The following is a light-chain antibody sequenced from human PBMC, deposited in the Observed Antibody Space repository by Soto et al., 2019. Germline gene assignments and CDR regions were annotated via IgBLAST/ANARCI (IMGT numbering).Light chain of an antibody. CDR1: QSISHW. CDR3: QQFVSYSRT. V-gene: IGKV1-5*03. Sequence: DIPMTQSPSTLSASVGDRVTITCRASQSISHWLAWYQLKPGKAPKLLIYKASSLESGVPSRFSGSGSGTEFSLTISSLQPDDFATYYCQQFVSYSRTFGQGTKVEIK. J-gene: IGKJ1*01. CDR2: KAS.